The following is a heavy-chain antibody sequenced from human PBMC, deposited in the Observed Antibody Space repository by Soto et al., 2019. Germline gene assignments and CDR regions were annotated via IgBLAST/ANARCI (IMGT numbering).Heavy chain of an antibody. CDR2: ISSSSSYT. CDR3: ARTYDILTGSPFDY. D-gene: IGHD3-9*01. Sequence: QVQLVESGGGLVKPGGSLRLSYAASGFTFSDYYMSWIRQAPGKGLEWVSYISSSSSYTNYADSVKGRFTISRDNAKNSLYLQMNSLRAEDTAVYYCARTYDILTGSPFDYWGQGTLVTVSS. J-gene: IGHJ4*02. V-gene: IGHV3-11*06. CDR1: GFTFSDYY.